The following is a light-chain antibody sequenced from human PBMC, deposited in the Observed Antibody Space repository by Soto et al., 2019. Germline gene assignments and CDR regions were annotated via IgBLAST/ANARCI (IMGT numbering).Light chain of an antibody. CDR2: GAS. V-gene: IGKV3-20*01. CDR1: QSVTTR. CDR3: QQDGGFPIT. Sequence: TLFTQSPVTLSLPPGEGVTLSCRASQSVTTRLAWYQHKPGQAPTLLMSGASNRASGVPVRFSGSGSGTDFTLTITRLEPEDFALYYCQQDGGFPITFALGARLEI. J-gene: IGKJ5*01.